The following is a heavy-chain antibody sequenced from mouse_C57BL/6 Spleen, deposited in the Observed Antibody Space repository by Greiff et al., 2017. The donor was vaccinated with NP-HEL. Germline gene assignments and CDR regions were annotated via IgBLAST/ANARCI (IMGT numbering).Heavy chain of an antibody. Sequence: QVQLQQPGAELVKPGASVKLSCKASGYTFTSYWMHWVKQRPGQGLEWIGMIHPNSGSTNYNEKFKSKATLTVDKSSSTAYMQLSSLTSEDSAVYYCARYYGSLYYAMDYWGQGTSVTVSS. CDR2: IHPNSGST. CDR3: ARYYGSLYYAMDY. D-gene: IGHD1-1*01. J-gene: IGHJ4*01. V-gene: IGHV1-64*01. CDR1: GYTFTSYW.